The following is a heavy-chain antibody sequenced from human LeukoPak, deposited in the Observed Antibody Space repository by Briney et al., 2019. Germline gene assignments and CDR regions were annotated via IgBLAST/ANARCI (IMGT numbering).Heavy chain of an antibody. CDR1: GGSISSSSYY. CDR2: IYYSGST. CDR3: ARQSVGIAVRIHGMHV. D-gene: IGHD6-19*01. V-gene: IGHV4-39*01. Sequence: SETLSLTCTVSGGSISSSSYYWGWIRQPPGKGLEWIGSIYYSGSTYYNPSLKSRVTISVDTSKNPFSLKLSSVTAADTAVYYCARQSVGIAVRIHGMHVWGQGPTV. J-gene: IGHJ6*02.